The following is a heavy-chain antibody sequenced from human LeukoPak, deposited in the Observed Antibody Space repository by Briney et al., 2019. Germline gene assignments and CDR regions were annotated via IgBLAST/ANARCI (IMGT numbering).Heavy chain of an antibody. CDR2: IYYSGST. CDR1: GGSISSYY. Sequence: SETLSLTCTVSGGSISSYYWSWIRQPPGKGLEWIGYIYYSGSTNYNPSLKSRVTISVDTSKNQFSLKLNSVTAADTAVYYCTRDMVDYYGSGKFLAGDYWGQGTLVTVSS. J-gene: IGHJ4*02. V-gene: IGHV4-59*12. CDR3: TRDMVDYYGSGKFLAGDY. D-gene: IGHD3-10*01.